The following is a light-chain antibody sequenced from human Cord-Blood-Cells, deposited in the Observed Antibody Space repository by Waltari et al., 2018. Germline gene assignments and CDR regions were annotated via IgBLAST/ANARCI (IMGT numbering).Light chain of an antibody. CDR1: QSVSSSY. J-gene: IGKJ1*01. Sequence: EIVLTQSPGTLSLSPGERATLPCRASQSVSSSYLACYQQKPGQVPRLLIYGESSRATGIPDRFSGSGSGTDFTLTISRLEPEDFAVYYCQQYGSSPPWTFGQGTKVEIK. V-gene: IGKV3-20*01. CDR2: GES. CDR3: QQYGSSPPWT.